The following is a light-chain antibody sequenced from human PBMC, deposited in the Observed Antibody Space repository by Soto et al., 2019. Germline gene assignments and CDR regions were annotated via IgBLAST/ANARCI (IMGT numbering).Light chain of an antibody. V-gene: IGLV2-14*01. CDR2: EVS. J-gene: IGLJ1*01. CDR3: GSYTGNIYG. CDR1: SGDVGGYKF. Sequence: QSALTQPASVSGSPGQSITIYCTGTSGDVGGYKFVSWYQQHPGKAPKLMIYEVSNRPSGVSSRFSGSKSGNTAALTISGLQAEDEADYFCGSYTGNIYGFGNGTKLTVL.